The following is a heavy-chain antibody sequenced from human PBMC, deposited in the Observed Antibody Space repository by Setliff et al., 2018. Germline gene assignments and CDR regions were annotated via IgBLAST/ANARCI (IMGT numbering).Heavy chain of an antibody. D-gene: IGHD1-26*01. CDR2: IYPADSDT. CDR1: GYTFTNYW. J-gene: IGHJ3*02. V-gene: IGHV5-51*01. Sequence: GESLTLSCKGSGYTFTNYWIAWVRQMPGKGLEYMGIIYPADSDTTYSPSFQGQVTISADKSINTAYLQWSSLKASDTAIYYCARVGPLTDDAFDIWGRGTMVTVS. CDR3: ARVGPLTDDAFDI.